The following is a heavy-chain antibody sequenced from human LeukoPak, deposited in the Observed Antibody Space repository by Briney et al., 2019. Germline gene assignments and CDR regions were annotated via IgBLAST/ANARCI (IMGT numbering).Heavy chain of an antibody. CDR2: IWYDGSNK. Sequence: GRSLRLSCAASGFTFSSYGMHWVRQAPGKGLEWVAVIWYDGSNKYCADSVKGRFTISRDNSKNTLYLQMNSLRAEDTAVYYCARPKTTVGYFDYWGQGTLVTVSS. CDR1: GFTFSSYG. V-gene: IGHV3-33*01. CDR3: ARPKTTVGYFDY. J-gene: IGHJ4*02. D-gene: IGHD4-17*01.